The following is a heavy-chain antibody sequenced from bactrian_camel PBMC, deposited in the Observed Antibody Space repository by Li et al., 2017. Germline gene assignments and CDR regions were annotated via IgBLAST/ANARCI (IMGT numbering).Heavy chain of an antibody. D-gene: IGHD1*01. CDR1: GGTYSSYRSYC. Sequence: HVQLVESGGGSVKAGESLKLSCVAFGGTYSSYRSYCMAWFRQAPGKEREGVAAIGMDGRTSAADSVKGRFTISRDNSKNTLSLQMSGLVSEDTAMYYRAARFGTLQCPSSIGSGFWDQPRSPSP. J-gene: IGHJ4*01. CDR2: IGMDGRT. V-gene: IGHV3S57*01.